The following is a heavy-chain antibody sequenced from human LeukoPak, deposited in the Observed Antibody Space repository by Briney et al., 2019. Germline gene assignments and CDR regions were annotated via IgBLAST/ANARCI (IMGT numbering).Heavy chain of an antibody. CDR1: GGSISSYY. V-gene: IGHV4-4*07. CDR2: IYTSGST. CDR3: AREGPSTYYNWFDP. J-gene: IGHJ5*02. Sequence: SETLSLTCTVSGGSISSYYWSWIRQPAGKGLEWIGRIYTSGSTNYNPSLKSRVTMSVDTSKNQFSLKLSSVTAADTAVYYCAREGPSTYYNWFDPWGQGTLVTVSS. D-gene: IGHD2-2*01.